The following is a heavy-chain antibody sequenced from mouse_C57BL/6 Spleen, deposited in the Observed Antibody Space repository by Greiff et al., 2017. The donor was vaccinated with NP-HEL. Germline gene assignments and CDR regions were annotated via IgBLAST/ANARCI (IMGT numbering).Heavy chain of an antibody. V-gene: IGHV1-64*01. D-gene: IGHD1-1*01. CDR2: IHPNSGST. Sequence: VQLQQPGAELVKPGASVKLSCKASGYTFTSYWMHWVKQRPGQGLEWIGMIHPNSGSTNYNEKFKSKATLTVDKSSSTAYMQLSSLTSEDSAVYYCAREYYGSSHRGAMDYWGQGTSVTVSS. CDR3: AREYYGSSHRGAMDY. CDR1: GYTFTSYW. J-gene: IGHJ4*01.